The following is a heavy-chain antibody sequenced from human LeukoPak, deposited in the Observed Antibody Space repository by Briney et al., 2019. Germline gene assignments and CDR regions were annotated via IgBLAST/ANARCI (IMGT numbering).Heavy chain of an antibody. D-gene: IGHD1-26*01. CDR2: IKQDGSEN. V-gene: IGHV3-7*05. CDR3: ARGRDIVGAPDY. CDR1: GFTFSSYW. Sequence: GGSLTLSCAASGFTFSSYWMSWVRQAPEGGREWVANIKQDGSENDYVGSVKGRFTIYKDNAKNSLYLQMNSLRAEDTAVYYCARGRDIVGAPDYWGQGTLVTVSS. J-gene: IGHJ4*02.